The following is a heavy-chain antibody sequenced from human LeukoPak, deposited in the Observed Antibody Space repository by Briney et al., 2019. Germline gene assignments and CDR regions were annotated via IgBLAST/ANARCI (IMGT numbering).Heavy chain of an antibody. CDR1: GFTFSSYA. V-gene: IGHV3-23*01. Sequence: GGSLRLSCAASGFTFSSYAMSWVRQAPGKGLEWVSAISGSGGSTYYADSVKGRFTISRDNSKNTLYLQMNSLRAEDTAVYYCAKDRLSFYYDSSGRIDYWGQGNLVTVSS. CDR3: AKDRLSFYYDSSGRIDY. CDR2: ISGSGGST. J-gene: IGHJ4*02. D-gene: IGHD3-22*01.